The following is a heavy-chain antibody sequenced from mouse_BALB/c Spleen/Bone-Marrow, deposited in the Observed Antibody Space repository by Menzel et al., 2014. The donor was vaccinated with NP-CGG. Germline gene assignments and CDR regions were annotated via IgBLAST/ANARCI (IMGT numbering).Heavy chain of an antibody. Sequence: VKLMESGPELVKPGASVKISRKASGYAFSSSWMNWVKQRPGQGLEWIGRIYPGDGDTNYNGKFKGKATLTADKSSSTAYMQLSSLTSVDSAVYFCARFDGYRTMDYWGQGTSVTVSS. CDR3: ARFDGYRTMDY. V-gene: IGHV1-82*01. CDR2: IYPGDGDT. J-gene: IGHJ4*01. CDR1: GYAFSSSW. D-gene: IGHD2-3*01.